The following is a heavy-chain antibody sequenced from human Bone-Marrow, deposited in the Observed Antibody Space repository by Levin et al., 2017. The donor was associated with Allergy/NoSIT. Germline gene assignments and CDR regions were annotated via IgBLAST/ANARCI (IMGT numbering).Heavy chain of an antibody. J-gene: IGHJ5*01. V-gene: IGHV3-23*01. Sequence: PGGSLRLSCAASGFTFNSYAMTWVRQAPGKGLEWVSSISGSGSTTYYAAPVKGRFTISRDNSKSTLNLQMNSLRPEDTAMYSCAKHPNSGGTWENWFDSWGQGILVTVSS. D-gene: IGHD2-15*01. CDR2: ISGSGSTT. CDR3: AKHPNSGGTWENWFDS. CDR1: GFTFNSYA.